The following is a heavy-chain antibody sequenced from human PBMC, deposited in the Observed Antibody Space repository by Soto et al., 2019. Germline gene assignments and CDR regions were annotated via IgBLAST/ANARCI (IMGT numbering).Heavy chain of an antibody. V-gene: IGHV1-18*01. Sequence: QVHLVQSGVEVKTPGASVKVSCQASGYTFFTYEISWVHQPPGQGLEWMGGISTYSGDTKYAQKFQGRVTMTTDTSTTTAYLELRSLRSDDTAVYYCARHHGPTTSENWFDPWGQGTLVTVSS. CDR2: ISTYSGDT. CDR3: ARHHGPTTSENWFDP. CDR1: GYTFFTYE. D-gene: IGHD5-12*01. J-gene: IGHJ5*02.